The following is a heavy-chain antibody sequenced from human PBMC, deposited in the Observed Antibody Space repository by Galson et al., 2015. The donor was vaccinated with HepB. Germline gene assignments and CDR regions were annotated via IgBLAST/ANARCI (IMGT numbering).Heavy chain of an antibody. V-gene: IGHV6-1*01. CDR1: GDSVSSNSAA. CDR3: ARDRGSVPATADAFDI. D-gene: IGHD2-15*01. Sequence: CAISGDSVSSNSAAWNWIRQSPSRGLEWLGRTYYRSKWYNDYAVSVKGRITINPDTSKNQFSLQLNSVTPEDTAVYYCARDRGSVPATADAFDIWGQGTMVTVSS. CDR2: TYYRSKWYN. J-gene: IGHJ3*02.